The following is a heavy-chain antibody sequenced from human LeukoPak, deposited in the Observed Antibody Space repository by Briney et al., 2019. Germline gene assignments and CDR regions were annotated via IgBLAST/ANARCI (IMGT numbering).Heavy chain of an antibody. Sequence: KTSETLSLTCTVSGGSISSYYWSWIRQPAGKGLEWIGRIYASGSTNYNPSLKSRVTMSVDTSKNQFSLKLSSVTAADTAVYYCARAYYYDSSGLGAFDIWGQGTMVTVSS. D-gene: IGHD3-22*01. CDR1: GGSISSYY. CDR2: IYASGST. CDR3: ARAYYYDSSGLGAFDI. J-gene: IGHJ3*02. V-gene: IGHV4-4*07.